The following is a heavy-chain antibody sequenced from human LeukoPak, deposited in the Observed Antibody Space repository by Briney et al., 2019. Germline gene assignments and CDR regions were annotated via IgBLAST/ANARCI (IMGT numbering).Heavy chain of an antibody. V-gene: IGHV4-30-2*01. J-gene: IGHJ4*02. D-gene: IGHD3-10*01. CDR2: ISHTGNM. CDR3: ARHSSAGSGSQFDY. Sequence: SETLSLTCAVSGGSISSGGYSWSWIRQPPGKGLEWIGYISHTGNMYYNPALKSRATISVDTSKNQFSLKLSSVTAADTAAYYCARHSSAGSGSQFDYWGQGTLVTVSS. CDR1: GGSISSGGYS.